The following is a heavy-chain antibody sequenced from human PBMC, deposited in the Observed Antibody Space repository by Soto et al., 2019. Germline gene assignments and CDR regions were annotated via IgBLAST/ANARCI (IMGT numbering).Heavy chain of an antibody. CDR2: IIPIFDIT. CDR3: ARPDEGGYSSNHHYYALDV. Sequence: ASVKVSCKASGGTFRSYSISWVRQAPGQGLEWMGGIIPIFDITNYAQKFQGRVTITADESTSTAYMELSSLGSDDTAVYYCARPDEGGYSSNHHYYALDVWGQGTTVTVSS. D-gene: IGHD3-22*01. J-gene: IGHJ6*02. V-gene: IGHV1-69*13. CDR1: GGTFRSYS.